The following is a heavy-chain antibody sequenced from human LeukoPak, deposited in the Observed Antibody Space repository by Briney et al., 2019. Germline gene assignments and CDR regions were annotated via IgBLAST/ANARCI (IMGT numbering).Heavy chain of an antibody. Sequence: GGSLRLSCAASGFTFSSYDMHWVRQAPGKGLEWVAVISYDGSNKYYADSVKGRFTISRDNSKNTLYLQMNSLRAEDTAVYYCAKDSQLWDFDYWGQGTLVTVSS. J-gene: IGHJ4*02. CDR3: AKDSQLWDFDY. D-gene: IGHD5-18*01. CDR2: ISYDGSNK. V-gene: IGHV3-30*18. CDR1: GFTFSSYD.